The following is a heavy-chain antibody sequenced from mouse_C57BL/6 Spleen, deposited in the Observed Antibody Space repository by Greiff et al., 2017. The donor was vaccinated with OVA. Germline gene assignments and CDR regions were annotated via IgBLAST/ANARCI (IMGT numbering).Heavy chain of an antibody. CDR2: ISDGGSYT. Sequence: EVKVVESGGGLVKPGGSLKLSCAASGFTFSSYAMSWVRQTPEKRLEWVATISDGGSYTYYPDNVKGRFTISRDNAKNNLYLQMSHLKSEDTAMYYCARDGLPRYFDVWGTGTTVTVSS. CDR3: ARDGLPRYFDV. J-gene: IGHJ1*03. V-gene: IGHV5-4*01. CDR1: GFTFSSYA. D-gene: IGHD2-2*01.